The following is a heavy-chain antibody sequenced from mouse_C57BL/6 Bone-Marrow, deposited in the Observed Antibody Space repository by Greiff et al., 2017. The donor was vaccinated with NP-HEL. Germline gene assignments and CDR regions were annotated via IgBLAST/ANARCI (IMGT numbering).Heavy chain of an antibody. Sequence: VQLQQSGAELVRPGASVKLSCTASGFNIKDDYMHWVKQRPEQGLEWIGWIDPENGDTEYASKFQGKATITADTSSNTAYLQLSSLTAEYTAVYYCTAFYYGYDYWYFGVWDRGTTVTVSS. J-gene: IGHJ1*03. CDR3: TAFYYGYDYWYFGV. CDR1: GFNIKDDY. D-gene: IGHD2-2*01. CDR2: IDPENGDT. V-gene: IGHV14-4*01.